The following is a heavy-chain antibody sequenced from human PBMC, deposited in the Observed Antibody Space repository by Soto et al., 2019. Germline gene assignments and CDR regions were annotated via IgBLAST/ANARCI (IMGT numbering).Heavy chain of an antibody. Sequence: ESGGGVVPPGRSLRLSCAASGFTFSNYAIHWVRQAPGKGLEWVAVLSYDGNNIYYADSVKGRFTVSRDNSKNTLFLQMNSLRPEDTALYYCARGPIGDAAMVTNYFDYWGQGTLVTVSS. CDR2: LSYDGNNI. CDR1: GFTFSNYA. J-gene: IGHJ4*02. CDR3: ARGPIGDAAMVTNYFDY. V-gene: IGHV3-30-3*01. D-gene: IGHD5-18*01.